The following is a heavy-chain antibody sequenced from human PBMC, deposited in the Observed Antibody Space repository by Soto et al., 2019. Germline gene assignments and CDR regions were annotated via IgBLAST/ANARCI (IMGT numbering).Heavy chain of an antibody. D-gene: IGHD2-21*02. CDR3: ARDAGAYGGHSYWSFDL. J-gene: IGHJ2*01. V-gene: IGHV4-31*03. CDR1: GGSISSGDNY. CDR2: TYYSGST. Sequence: QVQLQESGPGLVKPSQTLSLTCTVSGGSISSGDNYWSWIRQHPGKGLEWIGYTYYSGSTYYNPYLKGRVTISVGTTKKQSSPKPSSVAAADTAVYYCARDAGAYGGHSYWSFDLWGRGTLVAVSS.